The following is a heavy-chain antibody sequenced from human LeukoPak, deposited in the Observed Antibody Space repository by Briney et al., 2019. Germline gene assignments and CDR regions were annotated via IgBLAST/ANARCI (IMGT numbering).Heavy chain of an antibody. Sequence: PGGSLRLSCAASGFTFSSNAMHWVRQAPGKGLEWVAVISYDGSNKYYADSVKGRFTISRDNSKNTLYLQMNSLRAEDTAVYYCARWVGSSPRGRAFDIWGQGAMVTVSS. CDR2: ISYDGSNK. CDR1: GFTFSSNA. J-gene: IGHJ3*02. D-gene: IGHD1-26*01. CDR3: ARWVGSSPRGRAFDI. V-gene: IGHV3-30*01.